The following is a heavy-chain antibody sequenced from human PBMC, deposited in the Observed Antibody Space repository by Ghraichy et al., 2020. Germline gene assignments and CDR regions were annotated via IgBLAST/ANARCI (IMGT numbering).Heavy chain of an antibody. CDR1: GGSFSGYY. CDR2: INHSGST. Sequence: SETLSLTCAVYGGSFSGYYWSWIRQPPGKGLEWIGEINHSGSTNYNPSLKSRVTISVDTSKNQFSLKLSSVTAADTAVYYCARLRQSRTSDYWGQGTLVTVSS. CDR3: ARLRQSRTSDY. J-gene: IGHJ4*02. V-gene: IGHV4-34*01. D-gene: IGHD1-14*01.